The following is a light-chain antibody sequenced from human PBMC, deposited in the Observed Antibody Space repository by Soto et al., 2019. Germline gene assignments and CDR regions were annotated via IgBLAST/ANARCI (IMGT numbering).Light chain of an antibody. V-gene: IGLV2-14*01. CDR3: SSYTSSNTWV. CDR1: SSDVGGYNY. CDR2: EVV. Sequence: QSALTQPASVSGSPGLSITISCTGSSSDVGGYNYVSWYQQHPDKAPKLLIYEVVNRPSGVSDRFSGSKSGNTASLTISGLQAEDEADYYCSSYTSSNTWVFGGGTKLTVL. J-gene: IGLJ3*02.